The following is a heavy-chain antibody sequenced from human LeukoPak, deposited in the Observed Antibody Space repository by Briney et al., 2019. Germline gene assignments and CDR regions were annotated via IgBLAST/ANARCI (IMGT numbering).Heavy chain of an antibody. V-gene: IGHV3-11*05. Sequence: GDSLRLSCAASGFTFSDSYMSWIRQAAGKGLEWISYISSTSSHTNYADSVKGRFTISRDNAKRSLYLQMNSLRAEDTAVYYCARGSARWFDPWGQGTLVTVSS. CDR3: ARGSARWFDP. CDR1: GFTFSDSY. CDR2: ISSTSSHT. J-gene: IGHJ5*02.